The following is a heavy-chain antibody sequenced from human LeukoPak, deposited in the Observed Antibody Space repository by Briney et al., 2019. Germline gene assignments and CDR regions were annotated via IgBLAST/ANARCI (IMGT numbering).Heavy chain of an antibody. Sequence: SETLSLTCTVSGGSISSGGYYWSWIRQHPGTGLEWIGYIYYSGSTYYNPSLKSRVTISVDTSKNQFSLKLSSVTAADTAVYYCARDRFGLTYVFDIWGQGTMVTVSS. D-gene: IGHD3-3*01. J-gene: IGHJ3*02. V-gene: IGHV4-31*03. CDR3: ARDRFGLTYVFDI. CDR2: IYYSGST. CDR1: GGSISSGGYY.